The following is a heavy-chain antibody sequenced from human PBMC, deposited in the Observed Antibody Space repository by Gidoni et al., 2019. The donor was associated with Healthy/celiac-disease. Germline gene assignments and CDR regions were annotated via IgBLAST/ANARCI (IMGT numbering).Heavy chain of an antibody. CDR1: GFTFGDYA. V-gene: IGHV3-49*03. CDR3: TRDGEAYDILTGPLDY. Sequence: EVQLVESGGGLVQPGRSLRLSCTASGFTFGDYAMSWFRQAPGKGLEWVGFIRSKAYGGTTEYAASVKGRFTISRDDSKSIAYLQMNSLKTEDTAVYYCTRDGEAYDILTGPLDYWGQGTLVTVSS. D-gene: IGHD3-9*01. J-gene: IGHJ4*02. CDR2: IRSKAYGGTT.